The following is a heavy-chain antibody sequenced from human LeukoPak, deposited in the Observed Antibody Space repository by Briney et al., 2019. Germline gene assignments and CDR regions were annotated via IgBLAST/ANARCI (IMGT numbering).Heavy chain of an antibody. CDR3: AKEIAAAGTLTLWD. Sequence: GGSLRLSCAASGFTFDDYAMHWVRQAPGKGLEWVSGISWNSGSIGYADSVKGRFTISRDNAKNSLYLQMNSLRAEDMALYYCAKEIAAAGTLTLWDWGQGTLVTVSS. D-gene: IGHD6-13*01. J-gene: IGHJ4*02. CDR2: ISWNSGSI. CDR1: GFTFDDYA. V-gene: IGHV3-9*03.